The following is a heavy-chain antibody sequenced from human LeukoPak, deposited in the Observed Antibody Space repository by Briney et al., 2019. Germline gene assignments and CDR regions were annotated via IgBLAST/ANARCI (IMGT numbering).Heavy chain of an antibody. Sequence: PSETLSLTCTVSGGSVSSGSYYWSWIRQPPGKGLEWIGYIYYSGSTNYNPSLKSRVTMSLDTSKNQFSLKLSSVTAADTAVYYCARVYYDTSGYNLDYWGQESWSPSPQ. CDR3: ARVYYDTSGYNLDY. CDR1: GGSVSSGSYY. CDR2: IYYSGST. V-gene: IGHV4-61*01. D-gene: IGHD3-22*01. J-gene: IGHJ4*01.